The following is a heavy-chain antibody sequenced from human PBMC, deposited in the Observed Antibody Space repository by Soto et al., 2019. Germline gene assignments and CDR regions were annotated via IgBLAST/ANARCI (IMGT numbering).Heavy chain of an antibody. CDR1: GYTFTSYY. Sequence: GHSGKVDSKTAGYTFTSYYMHWVRQATGQGLEWMGIINPSGGSTSYAQKFQGRVTMTRDTSTSTVYMELSSLRSEDTAVYYCARDPLYYDFWSGTSNYYYYGMDVWGQGTTVTVSS. J-gene: IGHJ6*02. V-gene: IGHV1-46*01. CDR3: ARDPLYYDFWSGTSNYYYYGMDV. CDR2: INPSGGST. D-gene: IGHD3-3*01.